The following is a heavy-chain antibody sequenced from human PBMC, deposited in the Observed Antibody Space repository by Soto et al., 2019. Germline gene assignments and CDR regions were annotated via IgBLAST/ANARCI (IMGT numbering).Heavy chain of an antibody. Sequence: GGSLSLSCAASGFTFSSYAMSWVRQAPGKGLEWVSAISGSGGRTYYADSVKGRFTISRDNSKNTLYLQMNSLRAEDTAVYYCAKVNVGGGIAAAGTGFDYWGQGTLVTVTS. CDR1: GFTFSSYA. J-gene: IGHJ4*02. CDR2: ISGSGGRT. V-gene: IGHV3-23*01. CDR3: AKVNVGGGIAAAGTGFDY. D-gene: IGHD6-13*01.